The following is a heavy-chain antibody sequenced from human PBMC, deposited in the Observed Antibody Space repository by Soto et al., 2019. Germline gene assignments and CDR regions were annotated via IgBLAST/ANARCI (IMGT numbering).Heavy chain of an antibody. J-gene: IGHJ6*02. CDR1: VYRFTTYG. Sequence: QVQLLQSGAAVKKPGASVKVSCKASVYRFTTYGITWGRLAPGQGLEWLGGISTYNGNTDYAQNLQDRVTMTTETSTSTAYMEVTSLTSDDTAVYYCARGLGTNGLDVWGQGTTVTVSS. CDR3: ARGLGTNGLDV. CDR2: ISTYNGNT. D-gene: IGHD7-27*01. V-gene: IGHV1-18*04.